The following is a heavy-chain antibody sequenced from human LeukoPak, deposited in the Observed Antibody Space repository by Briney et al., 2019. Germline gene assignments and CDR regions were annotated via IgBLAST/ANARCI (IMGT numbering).Heavy chain of an antibody. V-gene: IGHV3-73*01. Sequence: GGSLKLSCAASGSTFSGSAMHWVRQASGKGLEWVGRIRSKANSYATAYAASVKGRFTISRDDSKNTAYLQMNSLKTEDTAVYYCTRHLWQWLASGGAFDIWGQGTMVTVSS. J-gene: IGHJ3*02. CDR3: TRHLWQWLASGGAFDI. CDR1: GSTFSGSA. D-gene: IGHD6-19*01. CDR2: IRSKANSYAT.